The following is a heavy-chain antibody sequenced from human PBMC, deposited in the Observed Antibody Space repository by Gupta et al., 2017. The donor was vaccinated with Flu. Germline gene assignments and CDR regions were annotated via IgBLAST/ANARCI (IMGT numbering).Heavy chain of an antibody. J-gene: IGHJ5*01. D-gene: IGHD1-26*01. V-gene: IGHV3-21*01. CDR2: ISSSRKYI. CDR3: ARLVGATDS. Sequence: SMNWVRQVSGKGLEWVSSISSSRKYIFYADSVKGRFTISRDNAKNSLYLQMNSLRAEDTAVYYCARLVGATDSWGQGTLVTVSS. CDR1: S.